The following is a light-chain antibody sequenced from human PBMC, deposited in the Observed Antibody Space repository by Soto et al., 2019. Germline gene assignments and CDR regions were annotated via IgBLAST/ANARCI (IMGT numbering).Light chain of an antibody. Sequence: EIVLTQSPGTLSLSPGERATRSCRASQSVSSSYLAWYQQKPGQAPRLLIYGASSRATGIPDRFSGSGSGTDFTRTISRLATEDFAVDYCQQYGSSPYTFGQGTKLEIK. J-gene: IGKJ2*01. CDR3: QQYGSSPYT. CDR1: QSVSSSY. CDR2: GAS. V-gene: IGKV3-20*01.